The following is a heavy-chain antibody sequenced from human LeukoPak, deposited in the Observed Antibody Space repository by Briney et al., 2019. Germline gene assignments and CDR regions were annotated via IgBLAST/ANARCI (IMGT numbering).Heavy chain of an antibody. D-gene: IGHD3-10*01. CDR3: ARDWLGELVIASDY. J-gene: IGHJ4*02. CDR2: INPNSGGT. V-gene: IGHV1-2*02. CDR1: GYTFTGYY. Sequence: GASVKVSCKASGYTFTGYYMHWVRQAPGQGLEWMGWINPNSGGTNYAQKFQGRVTMTRDTSISTAYMELSRLRSDDTAVYYCARDWLGELVIASDYWGQGTLVTVSS.